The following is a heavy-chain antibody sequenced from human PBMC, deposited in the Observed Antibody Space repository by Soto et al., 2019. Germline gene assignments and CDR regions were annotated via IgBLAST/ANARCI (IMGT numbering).Heavy chain of an antibody. V-gene: IGHV3-30*18. CDR2: ISDDGSNE. J-gene: IGHJ3*02. CDR1: GFTFSDFA. CDR3: AKDRHAMGYDFDM. Sequence: QVQLVESGGGVVQPGRSLRLSCAASGFTFSDFAMHWVRQAPGKGLEWVAVISDDGSNEHYGGSVKGRFTISRDNSKNTLNLEVNSLRPEDTAVYYCAKDRHAMGYDFDMWGQGTMVTVSS.